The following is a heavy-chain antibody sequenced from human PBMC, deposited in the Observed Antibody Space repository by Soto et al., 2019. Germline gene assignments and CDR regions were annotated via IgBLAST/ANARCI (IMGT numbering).Heavy chain of an antibody. J-gene: IGHJ4*02. V-gene: IGHV3-33*01. D-gene: IGHD5-12*01. CDR3: ASGYSGYDFGDYFDY. Sequence: QVQLVESGGGVVQPGRSLRLSCAASGFTFSSYGMHWVRQAPGKGLEWVAVIWYDGSNKYYADSVKGRFTISRDNSKNTLYLQMNSLRAEDTAVYYCASGYSGYDFGDYFDYWGQGTLVTVSS. CDR1: GFTFSSYG. CDR2: IWYDGSNK.